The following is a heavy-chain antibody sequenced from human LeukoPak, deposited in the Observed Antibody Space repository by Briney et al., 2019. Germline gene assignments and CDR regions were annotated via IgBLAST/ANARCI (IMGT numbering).Heavy chain of an antibody. Sequence: ASVKVSCKASGYTFTSYDINWVRQATGQGLEWMGGIIPIFGTANYAQKFQGRVTITTDESTSTAYMELSSLRSEDTAVYYCARDPHYYDSSGILEDWGQGTLVTVSS. CDR2: IIPIFGTA. J-gene: IGHJ4*02. D-gene: IGHD3-22*01. CDR1: GYTFTSYD. V-gene: IGHV1-69*05. CDR3: ARDPHYYDSSGILED.